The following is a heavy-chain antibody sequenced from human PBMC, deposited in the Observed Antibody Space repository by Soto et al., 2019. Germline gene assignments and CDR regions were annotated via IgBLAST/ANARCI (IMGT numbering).Heavy chain of an antibody. D-gene: IGHD1-26*01. CDR2: IIPIFGTA. Sequence: SVKVSCKASGGTFSSYAISWVRQAPGQGREWMGGIIPIFGTANYAQKFQGRVTITADESTSTAYMDLSSLRPEDTAEYYCSGFAVGASLLAFDIWGEGTMVTDS. J-gene: IGHJ3*02. CDR1: GGTFSSYA. CDR3: SGFAVGASLLAFDI. V-gene: IGHV1-69*13.